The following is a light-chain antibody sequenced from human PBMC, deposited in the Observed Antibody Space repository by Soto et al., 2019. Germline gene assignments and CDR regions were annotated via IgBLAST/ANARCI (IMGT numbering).Light chain of an antibody. CDR1: QSLVHSDGIAY. CDR2: KVS. J-gene: IGKJ5*01. V-gene: IGKV2-30*02. CDR3: IQGTHWSIT. Sequence: DVVMTQSPLSLPVTLGQPAAISCRSSQSLVHSDGIAYFSWFQQRPGRSPRRLIYKVSNRDSGVPARFSGSGSGTDFALKISRVEAEDVGFYYCIQGTHWSITFDQGTRLEIK.